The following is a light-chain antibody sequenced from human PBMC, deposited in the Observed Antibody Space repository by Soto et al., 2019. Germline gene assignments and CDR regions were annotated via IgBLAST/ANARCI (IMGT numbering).Light chain of an antibody. CDR2: AAS. Sequence: IQMTQYPSSLSASVGDRVTITCRASQSISSYLNWYQQKPGKAPKLLIYAASSLQSGVPSRFSGSGSGTDFTLTISSLQPEDFATYYCLQDYNYPRTFGHGTKVDIK. CDR3: LQDYNYPRT. CDR1: QSISSY. V-gene: IGKV1-6*01. J-gene: IGKJ1*01.